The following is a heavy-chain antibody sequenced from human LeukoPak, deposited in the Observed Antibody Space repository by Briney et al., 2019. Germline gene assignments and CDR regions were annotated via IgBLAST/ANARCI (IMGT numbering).Heavy chain of an antibody. CDR2: INHSGST. CDR1: GGSFSGYY. V-gene: IGHV4-34*01. CDR3: ARVVSTVTHPVGY. Sequence: PSETLSLTCAVYGGSFSGYYWGWIRQPPGKGLEWVGEINHSGSTNYNPSLKGRVTISGDTSKHQFSLKLSSVTAADTAVYYCARVVSTVTHPVGYWGQGTLVTVSS. D-gene: IGHD4-17*01. J-gene: IGHJ4*02.